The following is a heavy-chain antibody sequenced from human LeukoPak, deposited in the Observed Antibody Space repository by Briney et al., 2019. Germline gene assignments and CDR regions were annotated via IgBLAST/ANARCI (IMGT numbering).Heavy chain of an antibody. Sequence: SETLSLTCTVSGVSMSSYYWSWIRQPPGKGLEWIGYLYHSGSANYNPSLKSRVTISVDTSKNQFYLKLGSMTAADTAFYYCARNLGYSGSHWFDPWGQGTLVTVSS. CDR2: LYHSGSA. D-gene: IGHD5-18*01. CDR1: GVSMSSYY. V-gene: IGHV4-59*01. CDR3: ARNLGYSGSHWFDP. J-gene: IGHJ5*02.